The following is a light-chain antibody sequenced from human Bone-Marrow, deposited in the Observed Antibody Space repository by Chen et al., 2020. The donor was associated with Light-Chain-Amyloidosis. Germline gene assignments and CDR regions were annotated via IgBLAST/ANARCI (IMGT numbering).Light chain of an antibody. CDR1: SSDVGGYNY. Sequence: QSALTQPASVSGSPGQSLTLSCTGTSSDVGGYNYVSWYQQHPGKAPKLMIYDVSKRPSGVSNRFSGSKSSNTASLTISGLQAEDEADYYCSSYTSSSTQVFGTGTKVTVL. V-gene: IGLV2-14*03. CDR3: SSYTSSSTQV. CDR2: DVS. J-gene: IGLJ1*01.